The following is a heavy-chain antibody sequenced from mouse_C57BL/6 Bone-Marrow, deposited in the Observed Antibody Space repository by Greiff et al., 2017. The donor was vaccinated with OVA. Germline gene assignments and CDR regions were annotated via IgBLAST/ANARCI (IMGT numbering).Heavy chain of an antibody. CDR3: ARELGRHFDY. V-gene: IGHV5-16*01. CDR1: GFTFSDYY. D-gene: IGHD4-1*01. CDR2: INYDGSST. Sequence: EVMLVESEGGLVQPGSSMKLSCTASGFTFSDYYMAWVRQVPEKGLEWVANINYDGSSTYYLDSLKSRFIISRDNAKNILYLQMSSLKSEDTATYYCARELGRHFDYWGQGTTLTVSS. J-gene: IGHJ2*01.